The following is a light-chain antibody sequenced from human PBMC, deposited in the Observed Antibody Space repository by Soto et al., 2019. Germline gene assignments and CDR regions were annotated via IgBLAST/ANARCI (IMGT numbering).Light chain of an antibody. Sequence: DIQMTQSPSSLSASVGDRVTITCRASQGIRNDLGWYQQKPGKAPKRLIYAASSLQSGVPSRFSGSGSGTEFTLTTSGLQPKDFATYYDLEHNNYPSITFGQRTLLEIK. CDR2: AAS. J-gene: IGKJ5*01. CDR3: LEHNNYPSIT. CDR1: QGIRND. V-gene: IGKV1-17*01.